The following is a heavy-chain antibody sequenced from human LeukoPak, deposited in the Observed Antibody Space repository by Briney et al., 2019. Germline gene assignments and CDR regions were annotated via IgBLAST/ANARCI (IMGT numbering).Heavy chain of an antibody. J-gene: IGHJ4*02. CDR3: ARDGRTYYYDSIGFFLGY. CDR2: IYHSGSA. V-gene: IGHV4-38-2*02. CDR1: GYSISSSYY. D-gene: IGHD3-22*01. Sequence: PSETLSLTCAVSGYSISSSYYWGWIRQPPGKGLEWIGSIYHSGSAYYNPSLNSRVTISADTSKNQFSLKLSSVTAADTAVYYCARDGRTYYYDSIGFFLGYWARGPLVTVPS.